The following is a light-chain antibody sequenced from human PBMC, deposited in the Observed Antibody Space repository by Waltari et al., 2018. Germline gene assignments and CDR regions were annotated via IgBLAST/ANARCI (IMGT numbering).Light chain of an antibody. CDR3: SSHAGSNTLI. Sequence: QSALTQPPSASGSPGQSVTISCTGPSSDVGGYTYVSWYQQHPDKAPKLMIYKVNKRPSGVPDRFSGSKSGNTASLTVSGLQTGDEAVYYCSSHAGSNTLIFGGGTKLTVL. CDR1: SSDVGGYTY. J-gene: IGLJ2*01. V-gene: IGLV2-8*01. CDR2: KVN.